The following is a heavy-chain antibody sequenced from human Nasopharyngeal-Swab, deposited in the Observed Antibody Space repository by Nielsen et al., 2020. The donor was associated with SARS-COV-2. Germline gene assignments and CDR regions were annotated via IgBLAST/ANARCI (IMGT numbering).Heavy chain of an antibody. CDR2: ISGSGGST. J-gene: IGHJ4*02. CDR3: ATRSGYYGSGSFYDY. D-gene: IGHD3-10*01. CDR1: GVTFSSYA. V-gene: IGHV3-23*01. Sequence: GESLKISCAASGVTFSSYAMSWVRQAPGKGLEWVSAISGSGGSTYYADSVKGRFTISRDNSKNTLYLQMNSLRAEDTAVYYCATRSGYYGSGSFYDYWGQGTLVTVSS.